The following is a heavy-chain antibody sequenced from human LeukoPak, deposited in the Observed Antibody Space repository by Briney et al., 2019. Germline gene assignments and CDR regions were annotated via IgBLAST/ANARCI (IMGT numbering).Heavy chain of an antibody. CDR2: ISAYNGNT. Sequence: ASVTVSCTASGYTFTSYGISWVRQAPGQGLEWMGWISAYNGNTNYAQKLQGRVTMTTDTSTSTAYMELRSLRSDDTAVYYCARASYGSGSYYMEYWGQGTLVTVSS. CDR1: GYTFTSYG. V-gene: IGHV1-18*01. D-gene: IGHD3-10*01. J-gene: IGHJ4*02. CDR3: ARASYGSGSYYMEY.